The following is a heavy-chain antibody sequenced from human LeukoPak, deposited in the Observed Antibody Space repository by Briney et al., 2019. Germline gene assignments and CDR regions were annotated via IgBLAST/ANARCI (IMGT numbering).Heavy chain of an antibody. D-gene: IGHD5-18*01. J-gene: IGHJ4*02. Sequence: ASVKVSCEASGYTFTSYGISWVRQAPGQGREWMGWISAYNGNTNYAQKLQGRVTMTTDTSTSTAYMELRSLRSDDTAVYYCARDVDTAYYFDYWGQGTLVTVSS. CDR2: ISAYNGNT. V-gene: IGHV1-18*01. CDR3: ARDVDTAYYFDY. CDR1: GYTFTSYG.